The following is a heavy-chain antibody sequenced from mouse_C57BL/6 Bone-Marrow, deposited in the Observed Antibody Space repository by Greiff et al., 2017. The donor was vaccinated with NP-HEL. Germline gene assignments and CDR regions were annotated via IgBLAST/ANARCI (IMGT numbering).Heavy chain of an antibody. V-gene: IGHV1-50*01. J-gene: IGHJ4*01. Sequence: VQLQQPGAELVKPGASVKLSCKASGYTFTSYWMQWVKQRPGKGLEWIGEIDPSDSYTNYNQKFKGKATLTVDTSSSTAYMQLSSLTSEDSAVYYCARYYYGSRAYAMDYWGQGTSVTVSS. CDR1: GYTFTSYW. CDR3: ARYYYGSRAYAMDY. CDR2: IDPSDSYT. D-gene: IGHD1-1*01.